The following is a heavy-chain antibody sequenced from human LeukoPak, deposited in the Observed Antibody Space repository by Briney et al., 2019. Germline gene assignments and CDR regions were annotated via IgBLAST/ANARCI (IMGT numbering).Heavy chain of an antibody. CDR3: AIPRGCSSTSCSVYYFDY. Sequence: SVKVSCKASGGTFSSYAISWVRQAPGQGLEWMGGIIPIFGTANYAQKFQGRVTITADESTSTAYMELSSLRSEDTAVYYCAIPRGCSSTSCSVYYFDYWGQGTLVTVSS. D-gene: IGHD2-2*01. J-gene: IGHJ4*02. CDR1: GGTFSSYA. CDR2: IIPIFGTA. V-gene: IGHV1-69*13.